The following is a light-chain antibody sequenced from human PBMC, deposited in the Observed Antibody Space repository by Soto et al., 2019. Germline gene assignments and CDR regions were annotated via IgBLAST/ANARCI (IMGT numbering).Light chain of an antibody. V-gene: IGLV2-14*03. J-gene: IGLJ2*01. CDR3: NSYTSTNPLV. CDR2: DVT. CDR1: SSDVGGYNH. Sequence: QSALTQPASVSGSPGQSITISCTGTSSDVGGYNHVSWYQQHPGKAPKLMIYDVTDRLSGASIRYSGSKSANTPTLAISGLQREDGSDYYRNSYTSTNPLVFGGGTKLTVL.